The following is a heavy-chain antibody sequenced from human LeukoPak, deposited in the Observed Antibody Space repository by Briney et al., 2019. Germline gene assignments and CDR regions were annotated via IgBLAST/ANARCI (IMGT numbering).Heavy chain of an antibody. D-gene: IGHD1-7*01. CDR2: IYHSGST. CDR1: GYSISSGYY. CDR3: ARTYNWNYGYYYMDV. V-gene: IGHV4-38-2*01. J-gene: IGHJ6*03. Sequence: SETLSLTCAVSGYSISSGYYWGWIRQPPGKGLEGIGSIYHSGSTYYNPSLKSRVTISVDTSKNQFSLKLSSVTAADTAVYYCARTYNWNYGYYYMDVWGKGTTVTVSS.